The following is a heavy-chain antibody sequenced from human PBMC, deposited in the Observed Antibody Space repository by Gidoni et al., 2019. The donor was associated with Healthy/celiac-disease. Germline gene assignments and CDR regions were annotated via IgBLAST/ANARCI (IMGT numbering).Heavy chain of an antibody. V-gene: IGHV3-21*01. CDR2: ISSSSSYI. CDR1: GFTFSSYS. CDR3: ARLSSVDTAMVRRVDAFDI. J-gene: IGHJ3*02. D-gene: IGHD5-18*01. Sequence: EVQLVESGGGLVKPGGSLRLSCAASGFTFSSYSMNWVRQAPGKGLEWVSSISSSSSYIYYADSVKGRFTISRDNAKNSLYLQMNSLRAEDTAVYYCARLSSVDTAMVRRVDAFDIWGQGTMVTVSS.